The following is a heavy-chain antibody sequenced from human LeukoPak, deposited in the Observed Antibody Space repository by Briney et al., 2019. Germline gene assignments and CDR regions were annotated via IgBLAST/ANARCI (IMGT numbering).Heavy chain of an antibody. CDR1: GYSISSGYY. V-gene: IGHV4-38-2*01. CDR3: AGRGFWSGYSDY. Sequence: PSKTLSLTCAVSGYSISSGYYWGWIRQPPGKGLEWIGSIYHSGSTYYNPSLKSRVTISVDTSKNQFSLKLSSVTAADTAVYYCAGRGFWSGYSDYWGQGTLVTVSS. D-gene: IGHD3-3*01. CDR2: IYHSGST. J-gene: IGHJ4*02.